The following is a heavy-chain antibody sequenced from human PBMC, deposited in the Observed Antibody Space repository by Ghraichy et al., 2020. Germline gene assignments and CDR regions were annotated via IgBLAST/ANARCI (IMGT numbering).Heavy chain of an antibody. CDR3: ARHRDGSSSYYYSSFDY. D-gene: IGHD3-22*01. Sequence: GESLNISCKGSGYSFSTYWIGWVRQMPGKGLEWMGIIYPDDSDTRYSPSFQGQVTISVDKSINTAYLQWSSLKASDTATYYCARHRDGSSSYYYSSFDYWGQGTLVTVSP. CDR1: GYSFSTYW. CDR2: IYPDDSDT. J-gene: IGHJ4*02. V-gene: IGHV5-51*01.